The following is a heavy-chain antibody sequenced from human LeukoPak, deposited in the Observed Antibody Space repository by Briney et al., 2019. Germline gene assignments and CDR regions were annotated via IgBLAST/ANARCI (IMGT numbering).Heavy chain of an antibody. V-gene: IGHV4-34*01. Sequence: GSLRLSCAASGFTFSSYGMSWVRQSPGKGLEWIGEINHSGSTNYNPSLKSRVTISVDTSKNQFSLKLRSVTAADTAVYYCARGDPSRHCSGGSCYSVELWFDYWGQGTLVTVSS. CDR1: GFTFSSYG. D-gene: IGHD2-15*01. J-gene: IGHJ4*02. CDR2: INHSGST. CDR3: ARGDPSRHCSGGSCYSVELWFDY.